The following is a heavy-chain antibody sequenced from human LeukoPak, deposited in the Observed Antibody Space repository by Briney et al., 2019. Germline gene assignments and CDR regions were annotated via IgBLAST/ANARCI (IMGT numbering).Heavy chain of an antibody. J-gene: IGHJ4*02. CDR3: ARQASSSRKQFAY. CDR2: ISYDGSNK. Sequence: GGSLRLSCAASGFTFSSYAMHWVRQAPGKGLEWVAVISYDGSNKYYADSVKGRFTISRDNSENTLYLQMNSLRAEDTAVYYCARQASSSRKQFAYWGQGTLVTVSS. V-gene: IGHV3-30-3*01. CDR1: GFTFSSYA. D-gene: IGHD6-6*01.